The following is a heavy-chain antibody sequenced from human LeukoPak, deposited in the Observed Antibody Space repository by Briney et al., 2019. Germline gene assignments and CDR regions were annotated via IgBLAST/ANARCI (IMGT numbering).Heavy chain of an antibody. CDR1: GGSISSSGCY. CDR3: ARYQTGTMFAV. V-gene: IGHV4-39*07. J-gene: IGHJ4*02. D-gene: IGHD1/OR15-1a*01. Sequence: SETLSLTCTVSGGSISSSGCYWGWIRQPPGKGLEWIGTHSHSGSAYYNPSLRSRITMSLDTSENQLSLKLYSVTAADTAIYYCARYQTGTMFAVWGQGTLVTISS. CDR2: HSHSGSA.